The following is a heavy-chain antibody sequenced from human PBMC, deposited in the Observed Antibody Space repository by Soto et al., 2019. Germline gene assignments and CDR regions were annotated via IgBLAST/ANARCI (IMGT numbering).Heavy chain of an antibody. CDR2: MYWDDDE. CDR3: APIVLRTVFGLVTTTAIYFDF. CDR1: GFSLTTSGVG. V-gene: IGHV2-5*02. Sequence: QITLNESGPTVVRPTETLTLTCRFSGFSLTTSGVGVGWIRQSPGKAPEWLALMYWDDDERYSASLKSRLTITKDTSKNQVVLTVSDLDPTDTATYYCAPIVLRTVFGLVTTTAIYFDFWGQGTPVAVSS. D-gene: IGHD3-3*01. J-gene: IGHJ4*02.